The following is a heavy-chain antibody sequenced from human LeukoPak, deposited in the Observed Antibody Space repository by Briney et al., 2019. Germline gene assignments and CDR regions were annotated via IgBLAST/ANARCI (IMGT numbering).Heavy chain of an antibody. CDR1: GFTFSIYS. CDR3: ARGDILPH. Sequence: GGSLRLACAASGFTFSIYSMNWVRQAPGKGLEWVSSISSSSTYIYYADSVKGRFTISGDNAKNSLYLQMNSLRAEDTAVYYCARGDILPHWGQGTLVTVSS. V-gene: IGHV3-21*01. CDR2: ISSSSTYI. J-gene: IGHJ4*02. D-gene: IGHD3-3*02.